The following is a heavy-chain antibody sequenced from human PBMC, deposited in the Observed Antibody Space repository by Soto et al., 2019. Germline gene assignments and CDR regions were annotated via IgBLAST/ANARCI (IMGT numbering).Heavy chain of an antibody. CDR1: GYTFTTYA. D-gene: IGHD2-2*02. V-gene: IGHV1-3*01. J-gene: IGHJ4*02. CDR2: INAGNGKT. CDR3: ARAGDECSTPNYYMIDY. Sequence: GASVKVSCKASGYTFTTYAMHWVRQAPGQRLEWMGWINAGNGKTKYSQKFQGRVTITRDTSATTAYMELSSLRSEDTAVYYCARAGDECSTPNYYMIDYWGQATLVTVSS.